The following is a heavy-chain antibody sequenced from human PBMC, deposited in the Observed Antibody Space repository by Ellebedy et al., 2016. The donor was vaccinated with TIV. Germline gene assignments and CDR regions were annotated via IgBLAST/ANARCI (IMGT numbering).Heavy chain of an antibody. Sequence: GGSLRLXXAASGFTFSSYSMHWVRQAPGKGLEWVSYISSSSSTIYYADSVKGRFTISRDNAKNSLYLQMNSLRDEDTAVYYCAKDQSRVVVITGSLGYWGQGTLVTVSS. CDR2: ISSSSSTI. CDR1: GFTFSSYS. CDR3: AKDQSRVVVITGSLGY. V-gene: IGHV3-48*02. D-gene: IGHD3-22*01. J-gene: IGHJ4*02.